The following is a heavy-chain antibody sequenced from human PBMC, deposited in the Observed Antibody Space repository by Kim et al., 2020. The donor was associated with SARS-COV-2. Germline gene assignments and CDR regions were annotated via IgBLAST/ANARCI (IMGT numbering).Heavy chain of an antibody. Sequence: WGSLRLSCAASGFTFSSYSMNWVRQAPGKGLEWISSISSSGSYIYYADSMKGRFTISRDNARASLYLQMNSLRAADTAVYYCARVLTSGWSYFDYWGQGT. J-gene: IGHJ4*02. CDR2: ISSSGSYI. V-gene: IGHV3-21*01. CDR3: ARVLTSGWSYFDY. CDR1: GFTFSSYS. D-gene: IGHD6-19*01.